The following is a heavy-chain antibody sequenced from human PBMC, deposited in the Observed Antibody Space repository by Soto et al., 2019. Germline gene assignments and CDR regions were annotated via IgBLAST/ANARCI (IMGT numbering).Heavy chain of an antibody. V-gene: IGHV1-69*13. Sequence: GPSVKVSCKASGYTFTGFYMHWVRQALGQGLEWMGGIIPIFGTANYAQKFQGRVTITADESTSTAYMELSSLRSEDTAVYYCARDRSSSWLGWFDPWGQGTLVTVSS. CDR2: IIPIFGTA. CDR3: ARDRSSSWLGWFDP. J-gene: IGHJ5*02. D-gene: IGHD6-6*01. CDR1: GYTFTGFY.